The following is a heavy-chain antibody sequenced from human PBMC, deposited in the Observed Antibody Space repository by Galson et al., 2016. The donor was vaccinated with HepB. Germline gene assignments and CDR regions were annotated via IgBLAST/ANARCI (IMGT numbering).Heavy chain of an antibody. J-gene: IGHJ4*02. V-gene: IGHV1-18*01. CDR1: GYTFTSYSFTTYA. Sequence: SVKVSCKASGYTFTSYSFTTYAINWVRQAPGQGLEWMGRISPYNGDTRYAQNLQGRVTMTTDTSTSTAYMELRNLRFDDTAVYYCARDPQYYFDYWGQGTLVTVSS. CDR3: ARDPQYYFDY. CDR2: ISPYNGDT.